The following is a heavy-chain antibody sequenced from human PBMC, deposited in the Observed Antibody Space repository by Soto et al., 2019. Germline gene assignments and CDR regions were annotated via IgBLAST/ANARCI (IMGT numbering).Heavy chain of an antibody. CDR3: ARPNLYCSSTSCYDY. CDR2: ISGSGGST. J-gene: IGHJ4*02. D-gene: IGHD2-2*01. Sequence: GGSLRLSCAASGFTFSSYAMSWVRQAPGSGLEWVSAISGSGGSTYYADSVKGRFTISRDNSKNTLYLQMNSLRAEDTAVYYCARPNLYCSSTSCYDYWGQGTLVTVSS. V-gene: IGHV3-23*01. CDR1: GFTFSSYA.